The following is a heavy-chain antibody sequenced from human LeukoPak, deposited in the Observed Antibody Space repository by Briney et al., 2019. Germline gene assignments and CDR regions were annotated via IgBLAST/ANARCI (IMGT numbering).Heavy chain of an antibody. CDR1: GFTFSNYW. V-gene: IGHV3-7*01. Sequence: GGSLRLSGAASGFTFSNYWMTWVRQAPGKGLEWVAHINQDGSEEHYMDSAKARFTISRDNAKNSLSLQMNSLRAEDTAVYYCVRDGGVSGYDLLDYWGQGTLVTVSS. CDR2: INQDGSEE. J-gene: IGHJ4*02. CDR3: VRDGGVSGYDLLDY. D-gene: IGHD5-12*01.